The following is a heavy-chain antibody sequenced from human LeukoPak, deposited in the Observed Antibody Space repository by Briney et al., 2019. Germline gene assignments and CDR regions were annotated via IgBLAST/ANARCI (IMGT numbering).Heavy chain of an antibody. CDR1: GYTFTGYY. D-gene: IGHD3-3*01. J-gene: IGHJ5*02. CDR2: IDPNSGGT. V-gene: IGHV1-2*02. CDR3: ARDRFWSSSVLVNWFDP. Sequence: ASVKVSCKASGYTFTGYYMHWVRQAPGQGLEWMGWIDPNSGGTNYAQKFQGRVTMTRDTSISTAYMELSRLRSDDTAVYYCARDRFWSSSVLVNWFDPWDQGTLVTVSS.